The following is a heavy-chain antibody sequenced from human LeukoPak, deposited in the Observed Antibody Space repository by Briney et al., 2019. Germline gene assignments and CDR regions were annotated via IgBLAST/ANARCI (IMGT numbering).Heavy chain of an antibody. CDR3: AALAGYCSGGSCYRGRVLKDY. CDR2: INHSGST. V-gene: IGHV4-34*01. D-gene: IGHD2-15*01. J-gene: IGHJ4*02. CDR1: GGSFSSYY. Sequence: SETLSLTCAVYGGSFSSYYWSWIRQPQGKWLEWIGEINHSGSTNYNPSLKSRVTISVDTSKNQFSLKLSSVTAADTAVYYCAALAGYCSGGSCYRGRVLKDYWGQGTLVTVSS.